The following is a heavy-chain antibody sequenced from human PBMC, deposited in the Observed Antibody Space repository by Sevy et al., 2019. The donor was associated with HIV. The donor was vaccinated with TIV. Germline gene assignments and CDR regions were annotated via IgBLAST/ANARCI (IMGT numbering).Heavy chain of an antibody. J-gene: IGHJ6*02. CDR3: ARGEYYDFLRGYYINYYYYGMDV. Sequence: SETLSLTCTVSGGSISSYYWSWIRQPPGKGLEWIGYIYYSGSTNYNPSLKSRVTISVDTSKNQFSLKLSSVTAADTAVYYCARGEYYDFLRGYYINYYYYGMDVWGQGTTVTVSS. CDR2: IYYSGST. D-gene: IGHD3-3*01. CDR1: GGSISSYY. V-gene: IGHV4-59*13.